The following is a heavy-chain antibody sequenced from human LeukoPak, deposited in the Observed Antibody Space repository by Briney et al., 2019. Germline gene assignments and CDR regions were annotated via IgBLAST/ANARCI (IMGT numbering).Heavy chain of an antibody. J-gene: IGHJ4*02. CDR2: IITIFGTA. CDR1: GYTFTGFH. D-gene: IGHD3-10*01. Sequence: ASVMVSCKPSGYTFTGFHMNWVRQAPGQRLEWMGGIITIFGTANYAQKFQGRVTITADESTSTAYMELSSLRSEDTAVYYFASMVRGFVGYWGQGTLVTVSS. V-gene: IGHV1-69*13. CDR3: ASMVRGFVGY.